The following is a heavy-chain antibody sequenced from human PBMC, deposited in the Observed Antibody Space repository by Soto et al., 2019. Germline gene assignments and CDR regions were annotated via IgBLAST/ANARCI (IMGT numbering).Heavy chain of an antibody. CDR3: ARLYGSGSYYTETYYYYYYMDV. CDR2: IYYSGST. J-gene: IGHJ6*03. D-gene: IGHD3-10*01. CDR1: GGSISSYY. V-gene: IGHV4-59*08. Sequence: QVQLQESGPGLVKPSETLSLTCTVSGGSISSYYWSWIRQPPGKGLEWIGYIYYSGSTNYNPSLNSRVTISVDTSKNQFSLKLSSVTAADTAVYYCARLYGSGSYYTETYYYYYYMDVWGKGTTVTVSS.